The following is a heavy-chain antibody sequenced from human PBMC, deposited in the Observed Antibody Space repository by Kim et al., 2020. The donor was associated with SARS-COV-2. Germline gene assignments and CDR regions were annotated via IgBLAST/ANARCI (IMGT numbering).Heavy chain of an antibody. V-gene: IGHV4-59*01. CDR3: ARSPNYYYYGMDV. J-gene: IGHJ6*02. CDR1: GDSISSYY. Sequence: SETLSLTCTVSGDSISSYYWGWIRQPPGKGLEWIGYIYYSGSTNYNPSLKSRVTISVDTSKSRFSLKLSSVTAADTAVYYCARSPNYYYYGMDVWGQGTTVTVSS. CDR2: IYYSGST.